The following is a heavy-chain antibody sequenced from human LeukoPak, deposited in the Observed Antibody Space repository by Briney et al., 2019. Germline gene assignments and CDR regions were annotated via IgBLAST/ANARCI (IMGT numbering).Heavy chain of an antibody. Sequence: GGSLRLSCAASGFTFSSYAMHWVRQAPGKGLEWVAVISYDGSNKYYANSVKGRFTIPRHNSKNTLYLQMNSLRAEDTAVYYCARGLPGGYVFHYYYGMDVWGQGTTVTVSS. V-gene: IGHV3-30-3*01. CDR2: ISYDGSNK. CDR3: ARGLPGGYVFHYYYGMDV. J-gene: IGHJ6*02. CDR1: GFTFSSYA. D-gene: IGHD6-25*01.